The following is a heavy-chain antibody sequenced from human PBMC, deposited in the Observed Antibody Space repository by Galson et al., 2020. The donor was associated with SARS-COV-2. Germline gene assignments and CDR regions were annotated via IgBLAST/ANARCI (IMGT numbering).Heavy chain of an antibody. CDR3: AKGANIVLRVYAINPRELFFDY. D-gene: IGHD2-8*01. J-gene: IGHJ4*02. CDR2: IWYDGSNK. CDR1: GFTLRSYR. Sequence: GGSLRLSCAASGFTLRSYRTHWVPHAPGKGLEWVAVIWYDGSNKYYADSVKGRFTISRDNSKNTVYLQMNSLRAEDTAVYYCAKGANIVLRVYAINPRELFFDYWGQGTLVTVSS. V-gene: IGHV3-33*06.